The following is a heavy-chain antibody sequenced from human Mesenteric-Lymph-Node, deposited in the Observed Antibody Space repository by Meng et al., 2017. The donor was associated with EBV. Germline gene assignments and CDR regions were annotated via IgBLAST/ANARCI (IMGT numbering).Heavy chain of an antibody. CDR1: GDSINSRNW. D-gene: IGHD2-2*01. Sequence: QVHLQESGPGLVKPSGTLSLTCAVSGDSINSRNWWSWVRQPPGKGLQWIGDIYHAGGTNYNPSFKSRVTISVDKSQNQFSLRVTSVTAADTAVYYCARALSRSTNSYFDYWGQGTLVTVSS. CDR2: IYHAGGT. J-gene: IGHJ4*02. CDR3: ARALSRSTNSYFDY. V-gene: IGHV4-4*02.